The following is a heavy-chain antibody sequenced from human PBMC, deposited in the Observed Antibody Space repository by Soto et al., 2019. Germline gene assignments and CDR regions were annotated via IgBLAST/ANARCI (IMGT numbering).Heavy chain of an antibody. CDR2: IYHSGST. V-gene: IGHV4-38-2*02. CDR1: GYSISSGYC. J-gene: IGHJ5*02. D-gene: IGHD6-19*01. CDR3: ARESSSGQP. Sequence: SETLSLTCAVSGYSISSGYCWGWIRQPPGKGLEWIGSIYHSGSTYYNPSLKSRVTISVDTSKNQFSLKLSSVTAADTAVYYCARESSSGQPWGQGTLVTVPQ.